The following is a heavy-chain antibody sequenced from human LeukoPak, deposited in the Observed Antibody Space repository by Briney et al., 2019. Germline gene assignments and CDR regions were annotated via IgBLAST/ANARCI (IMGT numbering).Heavy chain of an antibody. J-gene: IGHJ5*02. CDR2: IYSGGST. CDR3: ARVHHSSSWYPRWDNWFDP. Sequence: GGSLRLSCAASGFTVSSNYMSWVRQAPGKGLEWVSVIYSGGSTYYADSVKGRFTISRDNSKNTLYLQMNSLRAEDTAVYYCARVHHSSSWYPRWDNWFDPWGQGTLVTVSS. V-gene: IGHV3-53*01. CDR1: GFTVSSNY. D-gene: IGHD6-13*01.